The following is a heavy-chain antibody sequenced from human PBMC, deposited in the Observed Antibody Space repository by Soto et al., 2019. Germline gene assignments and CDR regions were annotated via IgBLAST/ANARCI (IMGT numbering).Heavy chain of an antibody. V-gene: IGHV1-8*01. CDR1: GYTFTSYD. J-gene: IGHJ6*02. CDR3: ASDGTIFGVLINPPGDYYYGMDV. CDR2: MNPNSGNT. Sequence: ASVKVSCKASGYTFTSYDINWVRQATGQGLEWMGWMNPNSGNTGYAQKFQGRVTMTRNTSISTAYMELSSLRSEDTAVYYCASDGTIFGVLINPPGDYYYGMDVWGQGTTVTVSS. D-gene: IGHD3-3*01.